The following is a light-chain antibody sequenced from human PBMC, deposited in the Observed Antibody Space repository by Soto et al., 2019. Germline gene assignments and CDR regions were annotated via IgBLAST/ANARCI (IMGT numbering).Light chain of an antibody. Sequence: QSVLAQTASVSGASGQSIPISCTGTSSDIGGYNYVSWYQQHPGKAPNLIIYDVSNWCSGASDRFSGSKSGNTASLPISTFQSEDEAYYYCCSSRSSSTYVFGTGTKGTV. CDR3: CSSRSSSTYV. CDR1: SSDIGGYNY. V-gene: IGLV2-14*01. J-gene: IGLJ1*01. CDR2: DVS.